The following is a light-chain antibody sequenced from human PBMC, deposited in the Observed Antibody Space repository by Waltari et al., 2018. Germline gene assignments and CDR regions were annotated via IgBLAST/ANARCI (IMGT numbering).Light chain of an antibody. CDR1: SSNIGPNT. V-gene: IGLV1-44*01. J-gene: IGLJ1*01. CDR3: AAWDDRLNGLYV. CDR2: GNN. Sequence: QSVLTQPPSVSGTPGQRVPIPCSGSSSNIGPNTVAWYQHLPGSAPKLLIYGNNQWPSGVPDRFSGSKSGTSASLAISGLQSEDEADYYCAAWDDRLNGLYVFGAGTKVTVL.